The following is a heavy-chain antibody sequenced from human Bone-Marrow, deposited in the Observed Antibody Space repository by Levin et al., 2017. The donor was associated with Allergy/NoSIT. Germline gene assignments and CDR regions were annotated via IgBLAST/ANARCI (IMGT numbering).Heavy chain of an antibody. V-gene: IGHV1-2*06. J-gene: IGHJ4*02. CDR1: GYTFTGYY. Sequence: ASVKVSCKASGYTFTGYYMHWVRQAPGQGLEWMGRINPNSGGTNYAQKFQGRVTMTRDTSISTAYMELSRLRSDDTAVYYCAVMTRGATIFDYWGQGTLVTVSS. D-gene: IGHD5-12*01. CDR2: INPNSGGT. CDR3: AVMTRGATIFDY.